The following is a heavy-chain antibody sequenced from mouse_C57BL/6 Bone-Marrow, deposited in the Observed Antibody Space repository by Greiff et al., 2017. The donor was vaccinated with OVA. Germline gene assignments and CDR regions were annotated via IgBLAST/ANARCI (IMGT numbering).Heavy chain of an antibody. V-gene: IGHV1-54*01. Sequence: VQLVESGAELVRPGTSVKVSCKASGYAFTNYSIEWVKQRPGQGLEWIGVINPGSGGTNYNEKFKGKATLTADKSSSTAYMQLSSLTSEDSAVYFCASSTYYYGSSGSSRPWFAYWGQGTLVTVSA. D-gene: IGHD1-1*01. CDR3: ASSTYYYGSSGSSRPWFAY. CDR2: INPGSGGT. J-gene: IGHJ3*01. CDR1: GYAFTNYS.